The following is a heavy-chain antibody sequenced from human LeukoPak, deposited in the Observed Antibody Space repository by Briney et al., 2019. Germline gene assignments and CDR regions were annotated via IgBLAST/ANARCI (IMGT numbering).Heavy chain of an antibody. J-gene: IGHJ5*02. CDR3: AKLTSSSSSPWFDP. CDR1: GFTFSSYS. D-gene: IGHD6-6*01. V-gene: IGHV3-23*01. Sequence: GGSLRLSCAASGFTFSSYSMNWVRQAPGKGLEWVSAISGSGGSTYYADSVKGRFTISRDNSKNTLYLQMNSLRAEDTAVYYCAKLTSSSSSPWFDPWGQGTLVTVSS. CDR2: ISGSGGST.